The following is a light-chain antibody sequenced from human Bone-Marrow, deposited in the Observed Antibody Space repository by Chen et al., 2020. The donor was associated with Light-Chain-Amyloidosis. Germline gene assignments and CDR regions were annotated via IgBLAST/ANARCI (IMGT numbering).Light chain of an antibody. Sequence: QSVLTQPPSTSGTPGQRGTISCSGSTSNIGTYTVNWYRQVPGTAPRLLIQSDNQRPSGVPDRFSGSKSGTSASLAISWLQSEDEADYYCVAWDDSLNGVVFGGGTKLTVL. CDR3: VAWDDSLNGVV. V-gene: IGLV1-44*01. J-gene: IGLJ2*01. CDR1: TSNIGTYT. CDR2: SDN.